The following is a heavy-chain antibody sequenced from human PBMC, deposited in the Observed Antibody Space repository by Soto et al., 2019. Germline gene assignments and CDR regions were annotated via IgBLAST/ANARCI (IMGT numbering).Heavy chain of an antibody. CDR3: ARGGAHTAMANEY. CDR1: GFTFSSYW. CDR2: ISTDGSIT. Sequence: QPGGSLRLSCAASGFTFSSYWMHWVRQASGKGLVWVSRISTDGSITTYADSVKGRFTISRDNAKNTLYLQMNSLRAEDTAVYYCARGGAHTAMANEYWGQGALVTVSS. V-gene: IGHV3-74*01. J-gene: IGHJ4*02. D-gene: IGHD5-18*01.